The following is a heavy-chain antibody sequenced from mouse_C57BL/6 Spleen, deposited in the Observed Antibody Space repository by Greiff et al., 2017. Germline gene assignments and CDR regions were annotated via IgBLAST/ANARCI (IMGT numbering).Heavy chain of an antibody. J-gene: IGHJ4*01. CDR3: ARGWLLRGYAMDY. CDR2: INYDGSST. Sequence: EVPLVESEGGLVQPGSSMKLSCTASGFTFSDYYMAWVRQVPEKGLEWVANINYDGSSTYYLDSLKSRFIISRDNAKNILYLQMSSLKSEDTATYYCARGWLLRGYAMDYWGQGTSVTVSS. D-gene: IGHD2-3*01. V-gene: IGHV5-16*01. CDR1: GFTFSDYY.